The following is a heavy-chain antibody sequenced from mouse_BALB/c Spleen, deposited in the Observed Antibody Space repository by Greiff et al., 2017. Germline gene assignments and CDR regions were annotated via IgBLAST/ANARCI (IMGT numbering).Heavy chain of an antibody. CDR3: ARDYGPIPGYFDV. V-gene: IGHV1S81*02. CDR2: INPSNGRT. J-gene: IGHJ1*01. Sequence: VQLQQSGAELVKPGASVKLSCKASGYTFTSYWMHWVKQRPGQGLEWIGEINPSNGRTNYNEKFKSKATLTVDKSSSTAYMQLSSLTSEDSAVYYCARDYGPIPGYFDVWGAGTTVTVSS. CDR1: GYTFTSYW. D-gene: IGHD1-1*01.